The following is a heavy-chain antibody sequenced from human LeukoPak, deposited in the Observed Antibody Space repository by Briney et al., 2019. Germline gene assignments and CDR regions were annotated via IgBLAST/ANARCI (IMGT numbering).Heavy chain of an antibody. CDR2: ISSSSSYI. D-gene: IGHD5-24*01. Sequence: GGSLRLSCAASGFTFSSYSMNWVRQAPGKGLGWVSSISSSSSYIYYADSVKGRFTISRDNAKNSLYLQMNSLRAEDTAVYYCAAVEMATPDYWGQGTLVTVSS. V-gene: IGHV3-21*01. CDR1: GFTFSSYS. CDR3: AAVEMATPDY. J-gene: IGHJ4*02.